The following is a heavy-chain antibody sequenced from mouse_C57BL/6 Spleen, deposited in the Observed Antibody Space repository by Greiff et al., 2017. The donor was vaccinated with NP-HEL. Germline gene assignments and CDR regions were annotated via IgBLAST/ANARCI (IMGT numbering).Heavy chain of an antibody. D-gene: IGHD1-1*01. Sequence: LVESGPELVKPGASVKISCKASGYSFTGYYMHWVKQSHGNILDWIGYIYPYNGVSSYNQKFKGKATLTVDKSSSTAYMELRSLTSEDSAVYYCARSGHGSSQAWFAYWGQGTLVTVSA. CDR3: ARSGHGSSQAWFAY. CDR2: IYPYNGVS. CDR1: GYSFTGYY. V-gene: IGHV1-31*01. J-gene: IGHJ3*01.